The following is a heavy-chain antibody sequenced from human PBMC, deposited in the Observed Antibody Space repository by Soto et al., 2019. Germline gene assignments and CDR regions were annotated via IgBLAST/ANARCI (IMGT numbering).Heavy chain of an antibody. CDR1: GFTFSSYG. CDR3: AKERDGYNYHYYYYYGMDV. CDR2: ISYDGSNK. V-gene: IGHV3-30*18. J-gene: IGHJ6*02. Sequence: QVQLVESGGGVVQPGRSLRLSCAASGFTFSSYGMHWVRHAPGKGLEWVAVISYDGSNKYYADSVKGRFTISRDNSKNTLYLQMNSLRAEDTAVYYCAKERDGYNYHYYYYYGMDVWGQGTTVTVSS. D-gene: IGHD5-12*01.